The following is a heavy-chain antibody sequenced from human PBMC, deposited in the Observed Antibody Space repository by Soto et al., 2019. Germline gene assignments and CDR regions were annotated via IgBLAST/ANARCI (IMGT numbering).Heavy chain of an antibody. CDR1: GYTFTDYA. D-gene: IGHD2-2*01. V-gene: IGHV1-3*01. CDR2: INAGNGNT. CDR3: ARAAYCRSTSCADAFDI. J-gene: IGHJ3*02. Sequence: QVQFVQSGAELKKPGASVRVSCKASGYTFTDYAMHWVRQAPGQGLEWMGWINAGNGNTKYSQKFQGRVTITRDTCARTAYLELNSLTSEDSAVYYCARAAYCRSTSCADAFDIWGQGTMVTVSS.